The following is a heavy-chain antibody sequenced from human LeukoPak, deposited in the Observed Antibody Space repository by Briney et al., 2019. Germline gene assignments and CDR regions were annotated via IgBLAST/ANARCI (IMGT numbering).Heavy chain of an antibody. D-gene: IGHD1-7*01. CDR2: IDASGGAT. CDR1: GFTFSNYA. V-gene: IGHV3-23*01. CDR3: ARVTGTTGGGYYYYYMDV. Sequence: GGSLRISCVGSGFTFSNYAMSWVRQAPGKGLEWVSSIDASGGATYYADSVKGRFTISRDNPKNTFYLQMNSLRAEDTAVYYCARVTGTTGGGYYYYYMDVWGKGTTVTVSS. J-gene: IGHJ6*03.